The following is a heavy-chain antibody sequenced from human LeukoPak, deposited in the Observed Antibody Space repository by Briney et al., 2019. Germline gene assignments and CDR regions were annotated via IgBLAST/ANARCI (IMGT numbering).Heavy chain of an antibody. CDR2: INPSGGST. CDR3: ARDSIPSSGWHKYYFDY. Sequence: ASVKVSCKASGYTFTSYYMHWVRQAPGQRHEWTGIINPSGGSTSYAQKFQGRVTMTRDMSTSTVYMELSSLRSEDTAVYYCARDSIPSSGWHKYYFDYWGQGTLVTVSS. V-gene: IGHV1-46*01. J-gene: IGHJ4*02. D-gene: IGHD6-19*01. CDR1: GYTFTSYY.